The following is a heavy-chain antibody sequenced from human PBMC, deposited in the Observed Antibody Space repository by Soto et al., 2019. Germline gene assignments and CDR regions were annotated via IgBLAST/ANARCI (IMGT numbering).Heavy chain of an antibody. CDR1: GFTFSNYW. CDR3: ATSKGSVSNVPATY. CDR2: MNSDGSNT. V-gene: IGHV3-74*01. D-gene: IGHD2-15*01. Sequence: EVQLVESGGALVQPGGSLRLSCAASGFTFSNYWMHWVRQAPGKGLVWISRMNSDGSNTVYADAVKDRFTISRDNAKNTLYLQMNSLRVEDTAVYYCATSKGSVSNVPATYWGQATLFTVSA. J-gene: IGHJ4*02.